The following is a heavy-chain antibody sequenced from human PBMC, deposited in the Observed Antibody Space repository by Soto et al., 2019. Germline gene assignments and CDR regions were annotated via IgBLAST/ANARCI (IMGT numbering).Heavy chain of an antibody. CDR2: VNPTGST. CDR3: ARSREQWLVDAFDI. Sequence: KTSETLSLTCAVYGGSFSGYYWSWIRQSPGKGLEWIGEVNPTGSTKYNPSLKSRVTISVDTSKNQFPLNLNSVTAADTALYYCARSREQWLVDAFDIWGQGTMVTVSS. CDR1: GGSFSGYY. V-gene: IGHV4-34*01. J-gene: IGHJ3*02. D-gene: IGHD6-19*01.